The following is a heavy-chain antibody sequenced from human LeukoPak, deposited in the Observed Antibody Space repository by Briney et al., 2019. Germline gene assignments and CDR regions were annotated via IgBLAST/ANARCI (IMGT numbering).Heavy chain of an antibody. CDR3: ARRPLYYDFWSGYVYGMDV. CDR2: ISAYNGNT. J-gene: IGHJ6*02. V-gene: IGHV1-18*01. CDR1: GYTFTSYG. Sequence: ASVKVSCKASGYTFTSYGISWVRQAPGQGLEWMGWISAYNGNTNYAQKLQGRVTMTTDTSTSTAYMELRSLRSDDTAVYYCARRPLYYDFWSGYVYGMDVWGQGTTVTVSS. D-gene: IGHD3-3*01.